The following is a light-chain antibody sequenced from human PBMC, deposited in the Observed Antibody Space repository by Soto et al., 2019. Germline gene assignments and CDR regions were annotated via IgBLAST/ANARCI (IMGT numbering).Light chain of an antibody. CDR3: QQRSNGPLIT. Sequence: EIVLTQSPATLSLSPGERATLSCRASQSVSSYLAWYQQKPGQAPRLLIYDASNRATGIPARFSGSGSGTDFTLTISSLEPEDFAVYYCQQRSNGPLITFGQGTRLEI. CDR1: QSVSSY. J-gene: IGKJ5*01. V-gene: IGKV3-11*01. CDR2: DAS.